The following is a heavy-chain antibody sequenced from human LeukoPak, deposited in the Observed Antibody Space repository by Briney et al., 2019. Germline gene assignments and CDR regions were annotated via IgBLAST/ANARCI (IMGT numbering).Heavy chain of an antibody. CDR3: ANTGLGYCSGGSCYFGGPFDY. CDR2: ISYDGSNK. J-gene: IGHJ4*02. Sequence: GGSLRLSCAASGFTFSSYGMHWVRQAPGKGLEWVAVISYDGSNKYYADSVKGRFSISRDNSKNTLYLQMNSLRAEDTAVYYCANTGLGYCSGGSCYFGGPFDYWSQGTLVTVSS. D-gene: IGHD2-15*01. CDR1: GFTFSSYG. V-gene: IGHV3-30*18.